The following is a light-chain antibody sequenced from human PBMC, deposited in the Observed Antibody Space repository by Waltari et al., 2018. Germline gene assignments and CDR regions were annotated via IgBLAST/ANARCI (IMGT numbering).Light chain of an antibody. CDR3: CSYAGSYTWV. V-gene: IGLV2-11*01. CDR1: TNDLGSYNY. J-gene: IGLJ3*02. Sequence: SALTQPPSVSGSPGQSVTISCTGTTNDLGSYNYVSWYQQHPGKAPKLIILDVTKRPSGVPERVSGSKSGNTALLTISRRRAEDEAEYYGCSYAGSYTWVFGGGTKLTV. CDR2: DVT.